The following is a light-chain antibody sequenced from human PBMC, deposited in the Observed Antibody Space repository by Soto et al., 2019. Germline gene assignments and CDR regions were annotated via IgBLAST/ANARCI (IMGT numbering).Light chain of an antibody. CDR2: GAS. Sequence: EVVMTQSPATLSVSPGERATLSCRASQSVSSNLAWYQQKPGQAPRLLISGASTRATGIPARFSGSGSGTEFTLTISSLQSKDFAVYYCHQYNNWPPWTFGQGTKVEIK. J-gene: IGKJ1*01. V-gene: IGKV3-15*01. CDR1: QSVSSN. CDR3: HQYNNWPPWT.